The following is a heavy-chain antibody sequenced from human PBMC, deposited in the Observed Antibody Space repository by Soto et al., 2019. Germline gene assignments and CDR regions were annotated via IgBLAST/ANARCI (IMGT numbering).Heavy chain of an antibody. D-gene: IGHD4-17*01. CDR1: GFTFNTYS. CDR2: IWYDGTQK. Sequence: QVQLEESGGGVVQPGRSLRLSCEASGFTFNTYSMHWVRQPPGKGLEWLAAIWYDGTQKYYADSVKGRFIISRDNSKKTLYLKMNSLGAGAPAVFYWARAGGTTVPGLGHFPPGGQGPLVTVPS. CDR3: ARAGGTTVPGLGHFPP. J-gene: IGHJ5*02. V-gene: IGHV3-33*01.